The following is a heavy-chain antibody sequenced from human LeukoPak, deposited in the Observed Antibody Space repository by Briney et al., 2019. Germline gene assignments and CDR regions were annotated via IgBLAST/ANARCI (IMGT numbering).Heavy chain of an antibody. CDR1: GFTFSSYW. D-gene: IGHD6-19*01. J-gene: IGHJ4*02. Sequence: PGGFLRLSCEASGFTFSSYWMGWVRQAPGKGLEWVANINPDGSDTYYVDSVKGRFTISRDNAKKSMFLQMNSLRAEETTVYYCVRWGVEAGMDSWGQGALVTVSS. V-gene: IGHV3-7*01. CDR3: VRWGVEAGMDS. CDR2: INPDGSDT.